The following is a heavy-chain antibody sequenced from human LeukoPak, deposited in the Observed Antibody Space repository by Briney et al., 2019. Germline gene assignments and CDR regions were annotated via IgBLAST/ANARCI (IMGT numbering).Heavy chain of an antibody. V-gene: IGHV4-59*11. CDR3: ASTRPYYDFWSGYYFSTGDYYYYYMDV. Sequence: PSETLSLTCGVYGGSFSGHYWSWIRKPPGKGLEWIGYIYYSGSTNYKPSLKSRVTISVDTSKNQFSLKLSSVTAADTAVYYCASTRPYYDFWSGYYFSTGDYYYYYMDVWGKGTTVTVSS. CDR1: GGSFSGHY. J-gene: IGHJ6*03. D-gene: IGHD3-3*01. CDR2: IYYSGST.